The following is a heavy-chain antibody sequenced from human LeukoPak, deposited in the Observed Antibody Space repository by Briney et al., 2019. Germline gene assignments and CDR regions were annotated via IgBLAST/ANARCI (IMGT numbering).Heavy chain of an antibody. CDR3: AKGGPTLWFGEKFDY. Sequence: PSGTSLRLSCAASGFTFSSYAIHWVRQAPGKGLEWVAVISFDGTDAFYADSVKGRFTISRDNSKNTLYLQMNSLRAEDTAVYYCAKGGPTLWFGEKFDYWGQGTLVTVSS. CDR1: GFTFSSYA. J-gene: IGHJ4*02. D-gene: IGHD3-10*01. CDR2: ISFDGTDA. V-gene: IGHV3-30*04.